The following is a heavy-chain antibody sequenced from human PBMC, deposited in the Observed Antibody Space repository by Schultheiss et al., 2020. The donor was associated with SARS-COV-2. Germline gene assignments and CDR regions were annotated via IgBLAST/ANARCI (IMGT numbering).Heavy chain of an antibody. Sequence: SVKVSCKASGGTFSSYAISWVRQAPGQGLEWMGGIIPIFSTVHYAQKFQGRVTITADESTRTAYMELTSLRSDDTAVYYCEAGAAVADFEYWGQGTLVTVSS. CDR2: IIPIFSTV. V-gene: IGHV1-69*13. CDR3: EAGAAVADFEY. CDR1: GGTFSSYA. J-gene: IGHJ4*02. D-gene: IGHD6-19*01.